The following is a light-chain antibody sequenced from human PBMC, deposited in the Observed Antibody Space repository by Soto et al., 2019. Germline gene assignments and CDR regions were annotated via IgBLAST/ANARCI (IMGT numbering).Light chain of an antibody. V-gene: IGKV1-39*01. CDR3: QQSYSTLGT. J-gene: IGKJ1*01. Sequence: DIQMTQSPPSMSASVGDRVTITCRASQSISRYLSWYQHKPWKAPKLLIYAASRLQSGVPSRFSGSGSGTDFTLTISSLQVEDFATYYCQQSYSTLGTFGQGTKVEIK. CDR1: QSISRY. CDR2: AAS.